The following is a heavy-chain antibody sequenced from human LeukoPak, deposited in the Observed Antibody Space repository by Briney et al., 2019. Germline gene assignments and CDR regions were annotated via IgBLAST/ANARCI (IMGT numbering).Heavy chain of an antibody. J-gene: IGHJ4*02. CDR2: IIPILGIA. D-gene: IGHD5-24*01. CDR3: ALVEMATSSPFGY. Sequence: GASVKVSCKASGGTFSSYAISWVRQAPGQGLEWMGRIIPILGIANYAQKFQGRVTITADKSTSTAYMELSSLRSEDTAVYYCALVEMATSSPFGYWGQGTLVTVSS. V-gene: IGHV1-69*04. CDR1: GGTFSSYA.